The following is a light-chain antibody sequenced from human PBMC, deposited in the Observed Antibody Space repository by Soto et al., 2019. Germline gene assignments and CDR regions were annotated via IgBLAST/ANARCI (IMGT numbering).Light chain of an antibody. J-gene: IGKJ1*01. V-gene: IGKV3-20*01. CDR2: GES. CDR1: QSVSSSY. Sequence: EIVLTQSPGTLSLSPGERATLSCRASQSVSSSYLAWYQQKPGQAPRILIYGESSRATGMPDRFSGSGSGTDLNLTISRLEPEDFAVYYCQKYGSSPTTCGQGTKVDIK. CDR3: QKYGSSPTT.